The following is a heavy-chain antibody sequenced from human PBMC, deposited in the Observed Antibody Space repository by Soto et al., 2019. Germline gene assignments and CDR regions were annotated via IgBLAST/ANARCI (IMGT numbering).Heavy chain of an antibody. V-gene: IGHV1-69*13. D-gene: IGHD3-9*01. CDR2: IIPIFGTA. CDR1: GGTFSSYA. J-gene: IGHJ6*02. Sequence: SVKVSCKASGGTFSSYAISWARQAPGQGLGWMGGIIPIFGTANYAQKFQGRVTITADESTSTAYMELSSLRSEDTAVYYCARDSAESRYFDWQRGWRYYYGMDVWGQGTTVTVSS. CDR3: ARDSAESRYFDWQRGWRYYYGMDV.